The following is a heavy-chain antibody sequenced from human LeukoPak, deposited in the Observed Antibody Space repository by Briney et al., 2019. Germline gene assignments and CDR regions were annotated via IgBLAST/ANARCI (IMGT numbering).Heavy chain of an antibody. J-gene: IGHJ4*02. CDR2: ISGSGGST. CDR1: GXTFSSYA. CDR3: AKDRSQLLWVDY. V-gene: IGHV3-23*01. Sequence: GGSLRLSCAASGXTFSSYAMSWVRQAPGKGLEWVLAISGSGGSTYCADSVKGRFTISKDNSKNTLYLQMNSLRAEDTAVYYCAKDRSQLLWVDYWGQGTQVTVSS. D-gene: IGHD2-2*01.